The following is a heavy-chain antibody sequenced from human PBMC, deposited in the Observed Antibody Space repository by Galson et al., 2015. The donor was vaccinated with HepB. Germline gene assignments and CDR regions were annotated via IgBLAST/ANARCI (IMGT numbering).Heavy chain of an antibody. V-gene: IGHV1-24*01. CDR3: ATVRMQLWPMMAFDI. Sequence: SVKVSCKVSGYTLTELSMHWVRQAPGKGLEWMGGFDPEDGETIYAQKFQGRVTMTEDTSTDTAYMELSSLRSEDTAVYYCATVRMQLWPMMAFDIWGQGTMVTVSS. CDR2: FDPEDGET. J-gene: IGHJ3*02. D-gene: IGHD5-18*01. CDR1: GYTLTELS.